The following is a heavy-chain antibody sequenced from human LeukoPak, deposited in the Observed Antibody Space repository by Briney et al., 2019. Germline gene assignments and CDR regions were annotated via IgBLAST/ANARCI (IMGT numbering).Heavy chain of an antibody. CDR3: AKANSKYSSSWYSTLDY. D-gene: IGHD6-13*01. Sequence: GGSLRLSCTVSGFTVSSNSMSWVRQAPGKGLEWVSFIYSDNTHYSDSVKGRFTISRDNSKNTLYLQMNSLRAEDTAVYYCAKANSKYSSSWYSTLDYWGQGTLVTVSS. CDR1: GFTVSSNS. CDR2: IYSDNT. J-gene: IGHJ4*02. V-gene: IGHV3-53*01.